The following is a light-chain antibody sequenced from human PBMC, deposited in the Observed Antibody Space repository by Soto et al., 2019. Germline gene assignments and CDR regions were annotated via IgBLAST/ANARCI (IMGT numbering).Light chain of an antibody. CDR2: DVS. J-gene: IGLJ1*01. CDR3: SLYTTSNTRQIV. CDR1: SSDVGGYNY. Sequence: QSVLTQPASVSGSPGQSITISCTGTSSDVGGYNYVSWYQQHPGKAPKFMIYDVSNRPSGVSKRFSGSKSGKTTSLTISGLQAEDEADYYCSLYTTSNTRQIVFGTGTKLTVL. V-gene: IGLV2-14*01.